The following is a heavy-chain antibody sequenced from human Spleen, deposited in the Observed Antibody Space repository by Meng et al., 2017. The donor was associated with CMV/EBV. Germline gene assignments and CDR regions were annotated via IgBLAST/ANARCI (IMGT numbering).Heavy chain of an antibody. V-gene: IGHV3-66*02. J-gene: IGHJ2*01. CDR3: ARDAYCGGDCRYFDL. D-gene: IGHD2-21*02. CDR2: IYRGGSI. Sequence: GGSLRLSCAASGFTFSSYAMSWVRQAPGKGLEWVSVIYRGGSIYYADSVKGRFTISRDNSKNTLYLQMNSLRTEDTAVYFCARDAYCGGDCRYFDLWGRGTLVTVSS. CDR1: GFTFSSYA.